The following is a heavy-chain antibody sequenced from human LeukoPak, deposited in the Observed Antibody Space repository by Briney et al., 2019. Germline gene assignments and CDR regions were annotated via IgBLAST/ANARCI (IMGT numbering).Heavy chain of an antibody. CDR1: GGSISSYY. CDR2: IYYSGST. V-gene: IGHV4-59*01. CDR3: ARVLPLRSVQGKDAFDI. D-gene: IGHD2/OR15-2a*01. J-gene: IGHJ3*02. Sequence: KPSETLSLTCTVSGGSISSYYWSWIRQPPGKGLEWVGYIYYSGSTNYNPSLKSRVTISVDTSKNQFSLKLSSVTAADTAVYYCARVLPLRSVQGKDAFDIWGQGTMVTVSS.